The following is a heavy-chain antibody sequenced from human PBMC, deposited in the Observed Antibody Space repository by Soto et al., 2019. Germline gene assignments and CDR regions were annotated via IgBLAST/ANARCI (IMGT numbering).Heavy chain of an antibody. J-gene: IGHJ4*02. CDR2: IYYSGST. Sequence: QVQLQESGPGLVKPSQTLSLTCTVSGGSISSGGYYWSWIRQHPGKGLEWIGYIYYSGSTYYNPSLKSRVTISVVTSKNQFSLKLSSVTAADTAVYYCARGSVDTAMAYDYWGQGTLVTVSS. CDR3: ARGSVDTAMAYDY. V-gene: IGHV4-31*03. D-gene: IGHD5-18*01. CDR1: GGSISSGGYY.